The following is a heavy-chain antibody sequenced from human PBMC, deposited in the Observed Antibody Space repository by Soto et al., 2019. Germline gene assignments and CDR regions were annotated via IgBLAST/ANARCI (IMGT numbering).Heavy chain of an antibody. V-gene: IGHV1-18*01. CDR2: ISGFNGQT. CDR3: ARVDPRGVAVVRDY. D-gene: IGHD3-10*01. J-gene: IGHJ4*02. Sequence: QVQLVQSGPDVKKPGASVKVSCKASGNTFASHGFSWVRQAPGQGLEWMGWISGFNGQTNYALKFQGRVTLTTDTSTMTTYMELSSLGSDYAALYFCARVDPRGVAVVRDYWGPGPLVTVSS. CDR1: GNTFASHG.